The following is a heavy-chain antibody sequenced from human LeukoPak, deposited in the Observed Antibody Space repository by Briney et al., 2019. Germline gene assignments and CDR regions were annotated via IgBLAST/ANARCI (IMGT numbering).Heavy chain of an antibody. Sequence: SETLSLTCTISGGSISSSSYYWGWIRQPPGKGLEWIGSIYYSGSTYYNPSLKSRVTISVDTSKNQFSLKLSSVTAADTAVYYCARGRTYYYDSSGYGDWFDPWGEGTLVTVSS. V-gene: IGHV4-39*01. CDR1: GGSISSSSYY. CDR2: IYYSGST. D-gene: IGHD3-22*01. J-gene: IGHJ5*02. CDR3: ARGRTYYYDSSGYGDWFDP.